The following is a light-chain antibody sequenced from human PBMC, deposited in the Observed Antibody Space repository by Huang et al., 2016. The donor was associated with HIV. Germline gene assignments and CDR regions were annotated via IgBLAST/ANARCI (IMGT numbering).Light chain of an antibody. Sequence: DIQMTQSPSSLSASVGDRVTIACRASQSIVTYLNWYQQKPGKAPRLLIHVASSLQSGVPSRFIGSGSGTDFTLTISSLQPEDFATYYCQQSYSALGLTFGGGTKVEIK. J-gene: IGKJ4*01. CDR1: QSIVTY. CDR2: VAS. V-gene: IGKV1-39*01. CDR3: QQSYSALGLT.